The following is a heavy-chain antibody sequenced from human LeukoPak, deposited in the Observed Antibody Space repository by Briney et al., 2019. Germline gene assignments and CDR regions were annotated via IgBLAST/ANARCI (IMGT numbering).Heavy chain of an antibody. Sequence: HPGGSLRLSCAASGFTFSSYGMHWVRQAPGKGLEWVAFIRYDGSNKYYADSVKGRFTISRDNSKNTLYLQMNSLRAEDTAVYYCARDRDKYERYSTSWGNFDYWGQGTLVTVSS. D-gene: IGHD6-13*01. CDR3: ARDRDKYERYSTSWGNFDY. CDR2: IRYDGSNK. V-gene: IGHV3-30*02. CDR1: GFTFSSYG. J-gene: IGHJ4*02.